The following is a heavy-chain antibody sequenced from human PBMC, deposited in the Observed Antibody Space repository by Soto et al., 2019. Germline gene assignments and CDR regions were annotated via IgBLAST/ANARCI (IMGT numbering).Heavy chain of an antibody. CDR3: AREVTGTYGRFDP. CDR2: IWYDGSNK. CDR1: GFTFSSYG. D-gene: IGHD6-19*01. V-gene: IGHV3-33*01. J-gene: IGHJ5*02. Sequence: GGSLRLSCAASGFTFSSYGMHWVRQAPGKGLEWVAVIWYDGSNKYYADSVKGRFTISRDNAKNTLYLQMNSLRAEDTAVYYCAREVTGTYGRFDPWGQGTLVTVSS.